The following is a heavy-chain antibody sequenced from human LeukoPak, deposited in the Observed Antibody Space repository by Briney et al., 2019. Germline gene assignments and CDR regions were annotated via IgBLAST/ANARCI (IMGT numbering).Heavy chain of an antibody. CDR1: GFTFSSYG. J-gene: IGHJ6*03. CDR2: ISYDGSNK. V-gene: IGHV3-30*18. Sequence: GGSLRLSCAASGFTFSSYGMHWVRQAPGKGLEWVAVISYDGSNKYYADSVKGRFAISRDNSKNTLYLQMNSLRAEDTAVYYCAKDGFRLELPDGDYYYYYMDVWGKGTTVTVSS. D-gene: IGHD1-7*01. CDR3: AKDGFRLELPDGDYYYYYMDV.